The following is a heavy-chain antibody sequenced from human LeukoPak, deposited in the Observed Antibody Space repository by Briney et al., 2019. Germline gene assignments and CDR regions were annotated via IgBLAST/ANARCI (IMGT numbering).Heavy chain of an antibody. D-gene: IGHD3-3*01. Sequence: GGSLRXSCTASGFTFGDYAMSWVRQAPGKGLEWVGFIRSKAYGGTTEYAASVKGRFTISRDDSKSIAYLQMNSLKTEDTAVYYCTREYDFWSGYFDYWGQGTLVTVSS. CDR3: TREYDFWSGYFDY. V-gene: IGHV3-49*04. J-gene: IGHJ4*02. CDR2: IRSKAYGGTT. CDR1: GFTFGDYA.